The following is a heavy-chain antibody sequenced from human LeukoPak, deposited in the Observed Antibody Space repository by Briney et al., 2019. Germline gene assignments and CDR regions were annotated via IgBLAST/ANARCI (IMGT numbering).Heavy chain of an antibody. CDR3: ARVKGYGDYNYYYMDV. Sequence: SETLSLTCTVSGGSISSYYWSWIRQPPGKGLEWIGYIYYSGSTNYNPSLKSRVTISVDTSKNQFSLKLSSVTAADTAVYYCARVKGYGDYNYYYMDVWGKGTTVTISS. J-gene: IGHJ6*03. D-gene: IGHD4-17*01. V-gene: IGHV4-59*01. CDR1: GGSISSYY. CDR2: IYYSGST.